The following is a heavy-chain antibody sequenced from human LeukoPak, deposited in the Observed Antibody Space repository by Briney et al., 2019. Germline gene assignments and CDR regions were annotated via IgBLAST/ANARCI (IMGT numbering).Heavy chain of an antibody. CDR3: ARPGTAAAGRAGYYYYYMDV. V-gene: IGHV3-20*04. J-gene: IGHJ6*03. CDR1: GFTFDDHG. CDR2: INWNGGST. Sequence: GGSLRLSCAASGFTFDDHGMSWVRQAPGKGLEWVSGINWNGGSTGYADSVKGRFTISRDNAKNSLYLQMNSLRAEDTALYYCARPGTAAAGRAGYYYYYMDVWGKGTTVTVSS. D-gene: IGHD6-13*01.